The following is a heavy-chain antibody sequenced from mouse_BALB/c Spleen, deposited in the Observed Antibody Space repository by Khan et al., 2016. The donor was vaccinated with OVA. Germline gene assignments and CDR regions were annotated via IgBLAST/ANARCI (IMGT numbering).Heavy chain of an antibody. D-gene: IGHD2-10*01. J-gene: IGHJ4*01. CDR1: GFSLTGYG. CDR2: IWGDGST. V-gene: IGHV2-6-7*01. Sequence: QVQLKQSGPGLVAPSQSLSITCTVSGFSLTGYGVNWVRQPPGKGLEWLGMIWGDGSTDYNSALKSRLSISKDNSKSQVFLKMNSLKTDDTARYYCASAYYGNYREAMDYWGQGTSVTVSS. CDR3: ASAYYGNYREAMDY.